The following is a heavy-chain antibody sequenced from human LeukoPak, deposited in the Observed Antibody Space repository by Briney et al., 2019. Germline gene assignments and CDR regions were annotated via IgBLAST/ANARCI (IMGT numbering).Heavy chain of an antibody. D-gene: IGHD2-15*01. J-gene: IGHJ4*02. CDR1: GFTFSSYA. V-gene: IGHV3-21*01. CDR2: ISSSSSYI. CDR3: ASGTHNHCSGGSCYSRDY. Sequence: PGGSLRLSCAASGFTFSSYAMIWVRQAPGKGLEWVSSISSSSSYIYYADSVKGRFTISRDNAKNSLYLQMNSLRAEDTAVYYCASGTHNHCSGGSCYSRDYWGQGTLVTVSS.